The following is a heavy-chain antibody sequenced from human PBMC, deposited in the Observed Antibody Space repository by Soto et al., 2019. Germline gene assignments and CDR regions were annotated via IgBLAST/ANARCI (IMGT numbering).Heavy chain of an antibody. CDR1: GYTFTSYA. CDR2: INAGNGNT. CDR3: ARVTPYNWNDLDY. D-gene: IGHD1-1*01. V-gene: IGHV1-3*01. J-gene: IGHJ4*02. Sequence: ASVKVSCKASGYTFTSYAMHWVRQAPGQRLEWMGWINAGNGNTKYSQKFQGRVTITRDTSASTAYMELSSLRSEDTAVYYCARVTPYNWNDLDYWGQGTLVTVSS.